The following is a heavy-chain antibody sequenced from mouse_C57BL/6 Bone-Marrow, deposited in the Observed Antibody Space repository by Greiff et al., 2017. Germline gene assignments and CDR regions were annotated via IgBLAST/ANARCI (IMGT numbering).Heavy chain of an antibody. CDR3: ARAKNLVSWFGN. CDR1: GYAFTNYL. CDR2: INPGGGGT. J-gene: IGHJ3*01. V-gene: IGHV1-54*01. Sequence: QVQLQQSGAELVRPGTSVKVSCKASGYAFTNYLIEWVKQRPGQGLEWIGVINPGGGGTNYNEKFKGKATLTADKSSSTAYMQLSGLTAEDSAVYFCARAKNLVSWFGNWVQGALVTVSA.